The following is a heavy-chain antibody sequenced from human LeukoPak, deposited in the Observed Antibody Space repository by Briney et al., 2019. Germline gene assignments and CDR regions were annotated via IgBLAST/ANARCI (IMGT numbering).Heavy chain of an antibody. D-gene: IGHD2-21*01. V-gene: IGHV1-69*05. Sequence: ASVKVSCKASGGTFSSYAISWVRQAPGQGLEWMGGIIPIFGTANYAQKFQGRVTITTDESTSTAYMELSSLRSEDTAVYYCAFAGGDLKRFDYSGQGTLVTVSS. J-gene: IGHJ4*02. CDR1: GGTFSSYA. CDR2: IIPIFGTA. CDR3: AFAGGDLKRFDY.